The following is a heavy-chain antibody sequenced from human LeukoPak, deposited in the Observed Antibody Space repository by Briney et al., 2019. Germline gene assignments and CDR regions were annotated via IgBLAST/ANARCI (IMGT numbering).Heavy chain of an antibody. CDR1: GASISSYY. V-gene: IGHV4-59*01. J-gene: IGHJ4*02. CDR3: ARDGGSGGRLFDS. Sequence: PSETLSLTCSVSGASISSYYWSWIRQPPGKGLEWIGYIYYSGTTNYNPSLKSRVTMSVDTSKNQFSLRLNSVTAADTAVYYCARDGGSGGRLFDSWGQGTLVTVSS. CDR2: IYYSGTT. D-gene: IGHD2-15*01.